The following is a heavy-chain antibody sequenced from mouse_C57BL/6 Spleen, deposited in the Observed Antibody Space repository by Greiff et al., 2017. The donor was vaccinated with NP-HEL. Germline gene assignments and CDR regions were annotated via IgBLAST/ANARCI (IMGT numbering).Heavy chain of an antibody. CDR1: GYTFTDYE. D-gene: IGHD5-1-1*01. CDR3: TRSSYPSYDY. J-gene: IGHJ2*01. Sequence: QVQLQQSGAELVRPGASVTLSCKASGYTFTDYEMHWVKQTPVHGLEWIGAIDPETGGTAYNQKFKGKAILTADKSSSTAYMELRSLTSEDSAVYYCTRSSYPSYDYWGQGTTLTVSS. V-gene: IGHV1-15*01. CDR2: IDPETGGT.